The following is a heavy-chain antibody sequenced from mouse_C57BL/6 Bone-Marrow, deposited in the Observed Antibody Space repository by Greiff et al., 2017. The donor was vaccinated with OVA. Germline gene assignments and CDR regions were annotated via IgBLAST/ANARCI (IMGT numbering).Heavy chain of an antibody. J-gene: IGHJ2*01. Sequence: QVQLQQPGAELVKPGASVKMSCKASGYTFTSYWINWVKQRPGQGLEWIGDIYPGSGSTNYNEKFKSKATLTVDTSDSTAYMQLSSLKSEDTAVYYSTRRFYYGSRYHIDYWGQGTTVTVSS. V-gene: IGHV1-55*01. D-gene: IGHD1-1*01. CDR2: IYPGSGST. CDR1: GYTFTSYW. CDR3: TRRFYYGSRYHIDY.